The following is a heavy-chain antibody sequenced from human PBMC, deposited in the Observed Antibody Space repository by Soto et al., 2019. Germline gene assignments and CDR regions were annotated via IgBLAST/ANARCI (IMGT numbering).Heavy chain of an antibody. J-gene: IGHJ5*02. CDR1: GFSFSDYY. CDR2: ISSSGSTI. V-gene: IGHV3-11*01. CDR3: ARDYLQNSYALNWFDP. D-gene: IGHD5-18*01. Sequence: QVQLVESGGGLVKPGGSLRLSCAASGFSFSDYYMSWIRQAPGKGLERVSYISSSGSTIYYAASVKGRFTISRDNAKNSLYLKMNSLRAEDTAVYYCARDYLQNSYALNWFDPWGQGTLVTVSS.